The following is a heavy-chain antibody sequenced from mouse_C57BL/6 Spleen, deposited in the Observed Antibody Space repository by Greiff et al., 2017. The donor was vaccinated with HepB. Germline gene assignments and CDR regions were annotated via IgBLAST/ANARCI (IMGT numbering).Heavy chain of an antibody. CDR1: GYTFTGYW. J-gene: IGHJ1*03. D-gene: IGHD2-4*01. CDR3: ARSGYDYDGGYWYFDV. CDR2: ILPGSGST. V-gene: IGHV1-9*01. Sequence: QVQLKESGAELMKPGASVKLSCKATGYTFTGYWIAWVKQRPGHGLEWIGEILPGSGSTNYNEKFKGKATFTADTSSNTAYMQLSSLTTEDSAIYYCARSGYDYDGGYWYFDVWGTGTTVTVSS.